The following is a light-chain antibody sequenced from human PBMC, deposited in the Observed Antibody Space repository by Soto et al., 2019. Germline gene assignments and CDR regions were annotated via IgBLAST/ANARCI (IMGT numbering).Light chain of an antibody. J-gene: IGKJ1*01. V-gene: IGKV3-20*01. CDR3: RQYGSSPQT. CDR1: QRVSSSY. Sequence: EIVLTQSPGTLSLSPGERATLSCRASQRVSSSYLAWYQQKPGQAPRLLIYGASSRATAIPDRFSGSGSGTDFPLTISRLEPEDFAVYYCRQYGSSPQTFGQGTKVEIK. CDR2: GAS.